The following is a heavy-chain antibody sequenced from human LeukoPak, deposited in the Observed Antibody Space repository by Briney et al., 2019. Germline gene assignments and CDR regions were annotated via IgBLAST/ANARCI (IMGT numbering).Heavy chain of an antibody. CDR3: AKQQYSLLMVRGARYYYYMDV. V-gene: IGHV3-33*06. Sequence: PGGSLRLSCAASGFTFSSYGMHWVRQAPGKGLEWMAVIWYDGSNKYYADSVKGRFTISRDNSKNTLYLQMNSLRAEDTAVYYCAKQQYSLLMVRGARYYYYMDVWGKGTTVTVSS. J-gene: IGHJ6*03. CDR2: IWYDGSNK. CDR1: GFTFSSYG. D-gene: IGHD3-10*01.